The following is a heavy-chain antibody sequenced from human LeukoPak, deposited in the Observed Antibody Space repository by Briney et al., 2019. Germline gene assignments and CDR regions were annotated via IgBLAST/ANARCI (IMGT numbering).Heavy chain of an antibody. CDR3: ATVSEY. V-gene: IGHV3-7*01. CDR1: GFTFSNYW. D-gene: IGHD1-1*01. J-gene: IGHJ4*02. Sequence: HPGGSLRLTCAASGFTFSNYWLTWVRQAPGQGLEWVANIKQDGSEKHYVDSVKGRLTISRDNAKNTVYLQMNGLRAEDTTVYYCATVSEYWGQGTLVTVSS. CDR2: IKQDGSEK.